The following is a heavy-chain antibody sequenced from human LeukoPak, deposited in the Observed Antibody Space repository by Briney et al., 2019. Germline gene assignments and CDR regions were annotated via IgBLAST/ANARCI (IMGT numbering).Heavy chain of an antibody. V-gene: IGHV4-59*08. CDR3: ARHTGTWIQLWTYFDC. J-gene: IGHJ4*02. Sequence: SETLSLTCTVSGGSISSYYWSWIRQPPGKGLEWIGYIYYSGSTNYNPSLKRRVTISVDTSKNQFSLKLSSVTAADTAVYYCARHTGTWIQLWTYFDCWGQGTLVTVSS. CDR1: GGSISSYY. CDR2: IYYSGST. D-gene: IGHD5-18*01.